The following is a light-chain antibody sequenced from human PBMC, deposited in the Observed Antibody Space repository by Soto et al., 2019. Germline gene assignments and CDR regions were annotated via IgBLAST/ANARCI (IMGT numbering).Light chain of an antibody. CDR3: LQDHDDSWT. CDR2: KAS. J-gene: IGKJ1*01. V-gene: IGKV1-5*03. CDR1: QTISSW. Sequence: DIQMTQSPSTLSGSVGDRVTITCRASQTISSWLAWYQQKPGKAPKLLIYKASTLKSGVPSRFRGSRSGTEFTLTVSSLQPADFATYYCLQDHDDSWTFGQGTKVDIK.